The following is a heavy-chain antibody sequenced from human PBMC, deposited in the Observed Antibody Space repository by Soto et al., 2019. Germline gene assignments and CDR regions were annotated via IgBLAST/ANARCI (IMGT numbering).Heavy chain of an antibody. CDR3: ARDPTSSGWYDLNDF. D-gene: IGHD6-19*01. CDR1: GFTFSSYS. Sequence: SGGSLRLSCAASGFTFSSYSMNWVRQAPGKGLEWVSSISSSSSYIYYADSVKGRFTISRDNAKNSLYLQMNSLRAEDTAVYYCARDPTSSGWYDLNDFWGQGTLVTVSS. V-gene: IGHV3-21*01. CDR2: ISSSSSYI. J-gene: IGHJ4*02.